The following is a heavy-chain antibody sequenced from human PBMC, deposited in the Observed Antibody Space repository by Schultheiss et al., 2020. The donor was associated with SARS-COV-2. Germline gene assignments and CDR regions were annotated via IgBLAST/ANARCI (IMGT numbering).Heavy chain of an antibody. CDR2: ISASGGST. J-gene: IGHJ6*02. CDR1: GFTFSSYA. D-gene: IGHD3-22*01. V-gene: IGHV3-23*01. Sequence: GGSLRLSCAASGFTFSSYAMSWVRQAPGRGLEWVSSISASGGSTYYADSVKGRFTISRDNAKNTLYLQMNSLRAEDTAVYYCARWYYYDNSGLDVWGQGTTVTVSS. CDR3: ARWYYYDNSGLDV.